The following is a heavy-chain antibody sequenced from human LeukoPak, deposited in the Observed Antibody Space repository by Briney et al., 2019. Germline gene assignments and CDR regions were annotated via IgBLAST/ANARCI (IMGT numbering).Heavy chain of an antibody. CDR1: GFPFDGYA. Sequence: PGGSLRLACEASGFPFDGYALHWVGQAPGKGLEWVTLISYNGNIIEYADSVKGRFTISRDNSKNTLFLLMNSLTREDTAVYYCARGVEVVAADVFDHWGQGSLVTVSS. D-gene: IGHD2-2*01. CDR2: ISYNGNII. J-gene: IGHJ4*02. V-gene: IGHV3-30*04. CDR3: ARGVEVVAADVFDH.